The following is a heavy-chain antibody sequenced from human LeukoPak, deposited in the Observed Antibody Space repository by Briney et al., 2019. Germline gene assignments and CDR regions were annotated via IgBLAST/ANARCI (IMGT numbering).Heavy chain of an antibody. Sequence: GGSLRLSCAASGFTFSSYSMNRVRQAPGKGLEWVSYISSSSTIYYADSVKGRFTISRDNAKNSLYLQMNSLRAEDTAVYYCARALRYFDWLSTSPEYNWFDPWGQGTLVTVSS. CDR3: ARALRYFDWLSTSPEYNWFDP. V-gene: IGHV3-48*01. J-gene: IGHJ5*02. CDR2: ISSSSTI. CDR1: GFTFSSYS. D-gene: IGHD3-9*01.